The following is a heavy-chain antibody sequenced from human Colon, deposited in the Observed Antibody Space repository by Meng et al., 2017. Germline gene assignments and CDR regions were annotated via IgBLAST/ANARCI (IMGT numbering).Heavy chain of an antibody. V-gene: IGHV4-59*08. CDR1: GGSISGYY. Sequence: QVELQESCPGLMKPSENLSLTCTVSGGSISGYYWSWIRQPPGKGLEYIGYIYYDGFTNYNPSLRSRVTISLDTSKNQFSLSLTSMTAADTAIYYCARLGSSYLHVPYWGQGTLVTVSS. D-gene: IGHD6-6*01. CDR2: IYYDGFT. CDR3: ARLGSSYLHVPY. J-gene: IGHJ4*02.